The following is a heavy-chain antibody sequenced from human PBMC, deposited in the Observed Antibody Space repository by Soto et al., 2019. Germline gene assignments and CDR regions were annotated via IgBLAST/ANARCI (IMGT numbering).Heavy chain of an antibody. D-gene: IGHD1-26*01. CDR1: GGSISSSSYY. Sequence: SLTCTVSGGSISSSSYYWGWIRQPPGKGLEWIGSIYYSGSTYYNPSLKSRVTISVDTSKNQFSLKLSSVTAADTAVYYCARQRGSYYDYYYYGMDVWGQGTTVTV. CDR3: ARQRGSYYDYYYYGMDV. J-gene: IGHJ6*02. V-gene: IGHV4-39*01. CDR2: IYYSGST.